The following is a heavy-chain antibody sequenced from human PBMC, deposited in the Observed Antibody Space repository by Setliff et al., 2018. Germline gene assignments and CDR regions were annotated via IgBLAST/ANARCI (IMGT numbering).Heavy chain of an antibody. CDR1: GESFSNNY. J-gene: IGHJ5*02. CDR2: SSHSGST. CDR3: ARDYQGGWFNP. V-gene: IGHV4-34*01. Sequence: SETLSLTCIVYGESFSNNYWSWIRQPPGKGLEWIGESSHSGSTSYDPSLKSRLTMSVDTSKNQFSLKLTSVTAADPAVDYCARDYQGGWFNPWGQGSMVTVSS. D-gene: IGHD3-10*01.